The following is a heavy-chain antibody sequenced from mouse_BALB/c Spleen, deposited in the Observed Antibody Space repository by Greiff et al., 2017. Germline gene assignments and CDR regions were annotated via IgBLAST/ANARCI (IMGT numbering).Heavy chain of an antibody. V-gene: IGHV5-12-2*01. J-gene: IGHJ4*01. Sequence: EVHLVESGGGLVQPGGSLKLSCAASGFTFSSYTMSWVRQTPEKRLEWVAYISNGGGSTYYPDTVKGRFTISRDNAKNTLYLQMSSLKSEDTAMYYCARHVYYYGSSPYYYAMDYWGQGTSVTVSS. CDR2: ISNGGGST. CDR3: ARHVYYYGSSPYYYAMDY. D-gene: IGHD1-1*01. CDR1: GFTFSSYT.